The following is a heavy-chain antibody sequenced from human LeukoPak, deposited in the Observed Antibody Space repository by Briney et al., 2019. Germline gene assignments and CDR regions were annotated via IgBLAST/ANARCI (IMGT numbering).Heavy chain of an antibody. D-gene: IGHD1-1*01. J-gene: IGHJ6*03. V-gene: IGHV1-46*01. CDR2: INPSGGST. CDR1: GYTFTSYY. CDR3: ARGSPVSNWIPGYYYYYMDV. Sequence: ASVKVSCKASGYTFTSYYMHWVRQAPGQGLEWMGIINPSGGSTSYAQKFQGRVTMTRDTSTSTVYMELSSLRSEDTAVYYCARGSPVSNWIPGYYYYYMDVWGKGTTVTVSS.